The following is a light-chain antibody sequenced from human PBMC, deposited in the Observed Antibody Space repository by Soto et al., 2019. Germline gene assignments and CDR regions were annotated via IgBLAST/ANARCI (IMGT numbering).Light chain of an antibody. Sequence: QSVLTQSSSASASLGSSVKLTCTLSSGHSSYIIAWHQQQPGKSTRYLMKLEGSGRYSKGSGVPDRFSGSSSGADRHLTISNLQFDDEADNYSATWDSHTRVFGGGTTLTVL. J-gene: IGLJ3*02. CDR2: LEGSGRY. CDR3: ATWDSHTRV. CDR1: SGHSSYI. V-gene: IGLV4-60*02.